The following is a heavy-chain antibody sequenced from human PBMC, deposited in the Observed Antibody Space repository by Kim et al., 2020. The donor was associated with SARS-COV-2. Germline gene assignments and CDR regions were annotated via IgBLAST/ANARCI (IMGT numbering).Heavy chain of an antibody. CDR3: ARGPITMVRGVTGNWFDP. CDR1: GGSISSGGYY. D-gene: IGHD3-10*01. J-gene: IGHJ5*02. V-gene: IGHV4-31*03. CDR2: IYYSGST. Sequence: SETLSLTCTVSGGSISSGGYYWSWIRQHPGKGLEWIGYIYYSGSTYYNPSLKSRVTISVDTSKNQFSLKLSSVTAADTAVYYCARGPITMVRGVTGNWFDPWGQGTLVTVSS.